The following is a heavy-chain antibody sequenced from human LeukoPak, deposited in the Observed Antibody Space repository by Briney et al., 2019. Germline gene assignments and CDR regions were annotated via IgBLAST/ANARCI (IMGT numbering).Heavy chain of an antibody. CDR2: INHSGST. CDR3: ARGDDFWSGYYPYYFDY. J-gene: IGHJ4*02. V-gene: IGHV4-34*01. Sequence: PSETLSLTCAVYGGSFSGYYWSWIRQPPGKGLEWIGKINHSGSTNYNPSLKSRVTRSVDTSKNQFSLKLSSVTAADTAVYYCARGDDFWSGYYPYYFDYWGQGTLVTVSS. CDR1: GGSFSGYY. D-gene: IGHD3-3*01.